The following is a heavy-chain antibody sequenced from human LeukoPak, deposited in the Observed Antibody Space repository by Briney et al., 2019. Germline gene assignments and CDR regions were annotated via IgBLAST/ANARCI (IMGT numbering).Heavy chain of an antibody. V-gene: IGHV3-7*03. CDR3: VKDSGWFHFDS. J-gene: IGHJ4*02. Sequence: PGGSLRLSCAASGFTFSSYWMSWVRQAPGKGLEWVGHIKEDGSSQNYADSVKGRFTISRDNAKSSLHLQMNGLRAEDTAMYYCVKDSGWFHFDSWGQGTLVTVSS. CDR1: GFTFSSYW. CDR2: IKEDGSSQ. D-gene: IGHD6-19*01.